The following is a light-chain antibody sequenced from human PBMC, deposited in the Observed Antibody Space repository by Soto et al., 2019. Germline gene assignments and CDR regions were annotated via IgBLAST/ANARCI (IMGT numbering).Light chain of an antibody. Sequence: EIVLTHSPGTLSLSPWEIVTLSCGASQSVSSNLAWYQQKPGQAPRLLIYGASTRATGIPARFSGSGSGTEFTLTISSLQSEDFAVYYCQQYNNWPPWTFGQGTKVDIK. CDR1: QSVSSN. CDR2: GAS. J-gene: IGKJ1*01. V-gene: IGKV3-15*01. CDR3: QQYNNWPPWT.